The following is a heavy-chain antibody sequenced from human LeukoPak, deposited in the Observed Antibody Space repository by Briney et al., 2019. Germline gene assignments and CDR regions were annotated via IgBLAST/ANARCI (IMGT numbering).Heavy chain of an antibody. Sequence: GGSLRLSCVASAVTLSSYDMNWVRQAPGKGLEWVSSISSSSAYIYYADSLKGRFTISRDNAKNSVYLQMNSLRDEDTSVYYCARGWWNDGFDIWGQGTMVTVSS. CDR1: AVTLSSYD. CDR2: ISSSSAYI. CDR3: ARGWWNDGFDI. J-gene: IGHJ3*02. V-gene: IGHV3-21*01. D-gene: IGHD2-15*01.